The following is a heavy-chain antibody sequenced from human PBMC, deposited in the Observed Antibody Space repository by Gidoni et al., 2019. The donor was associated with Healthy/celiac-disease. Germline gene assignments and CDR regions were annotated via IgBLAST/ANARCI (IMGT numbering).Heavy chain of an antibody. CDR2: IIPIFGTA. CDR3: ARGGLRLGELSLNTIFFFDY. Sequence: QVQLVQSGAAVTKPASSVKVSCKASGGTFPSYAISWVRQAPGQGLEWMGGIIPIFGTANYAQKFQGRVTITADESTSTAYMELSSLRSEDTAVYYCARGGLRLGELSLNTIFFFDYWGQGTLVTVSS. V-gene: IGHV1-69*01. J-gene: IGHJ4*02. CDR1: GGTFPSYA. D-gene: IGHD3-16*02.